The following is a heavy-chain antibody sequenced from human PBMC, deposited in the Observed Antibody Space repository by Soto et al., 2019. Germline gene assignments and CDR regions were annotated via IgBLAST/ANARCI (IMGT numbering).Heavy chain of an antibody. Sequence: GGSLRLSCAASGFTFSDYYMSWIRQAPGKGLEWVSYISSSGSTIYYADSVKGRFTISRDNAKNSLYLQMNSLRAEDTAVYYCARSVNCSGGSCYWIVVGYFDYWGQGTLVTVSS. V-gene: IGHV3-11*01. CDR2: ISSSGSTI. CDR1: GFTFSDYY. J-gene: IGHJ4*02. CDR3: ARSVNCSGGSCYWIVVGYFDY. D-gene: IGHD2-15*01.